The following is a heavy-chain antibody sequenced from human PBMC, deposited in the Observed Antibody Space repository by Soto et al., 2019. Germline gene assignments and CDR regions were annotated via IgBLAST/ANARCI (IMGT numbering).Heavy chain of an antibody. V-gene: IGHV5-10-1*01. J-gene: IGHJ6*02. CDR1: GYSFTSYW. D-gene: IGHD7-27*01. Sequence: GEALTISCKRSGYSFTSYWIRWVRQMPGKGLEWMGRIDPSDSYTNYSPSFQGHVTISADKSISTAYLQWSSLTDEDTAVYYCVRGVPGDQTYFWYGMDVWVQGTTVTVSS. CDR3: VRGVPGDQTYFWYGMDV. CDR2: IDPSDSYT.